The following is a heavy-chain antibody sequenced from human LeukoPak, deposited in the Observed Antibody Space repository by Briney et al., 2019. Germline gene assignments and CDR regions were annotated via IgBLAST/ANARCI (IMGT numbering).Heavy chain of an antibody. D-gene: IGHD6-13*01. CDR1: GGSFSGYY. CDR3: ARGVSKGIAAAGESDY. Sequence: SEILSLTCAVYGGSFSGYYWSWIRQPPGKGLEWIGEINHSGSTNYNPSLKSRVTISVDTSKNQFSLKLSSVTAADTAVYYCARGVSKGIAAAGESDYWGQGTLVTVSS. V-gene: IGHV4-34*01. J-gene: IGHJ4*02. CDR2: INHSGST.